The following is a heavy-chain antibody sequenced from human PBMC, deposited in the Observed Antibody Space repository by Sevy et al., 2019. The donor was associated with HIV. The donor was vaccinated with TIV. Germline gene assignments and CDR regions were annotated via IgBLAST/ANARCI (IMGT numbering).Heavy chain of an antibody. J-gene: IGHJ5*02. D-gene: IGHD6-25*01. Sequence: GGSLRLSCASSGFTFISHPMTWVRQAPGKGLEWVASISSSGGSTYYADSVKGRFTSSRDNSKKMVDLQMNSLGVADTAVYFCAKEDFRGFDAWGQGTLVTVSS. V-gene: IGHV3-23*01. CDR1: GFTFISHP. CDR3: AKEDFRGFDA. CDR2: ISSSGGST.